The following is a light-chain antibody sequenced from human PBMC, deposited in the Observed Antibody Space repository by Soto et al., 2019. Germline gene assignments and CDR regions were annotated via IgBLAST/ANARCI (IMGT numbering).Light chain of an antibody. CDR1: SSDLGAYDY. CDR3: SSYTGSSSSLVV. J-gene: IGLJ2*01. V-gene: IGLV2-14*03. Sequence: QSVLTQPASVSGSPGQSITISCTGTSSDLGAYDYVSWYQHNPGKAPKLMIYDVSIRPSGVSNRFSGSKSGSTASLTISGLQADDEADYYCSSYTGSSSSLVVFGGGTKVTVL. CDR2: DVS.